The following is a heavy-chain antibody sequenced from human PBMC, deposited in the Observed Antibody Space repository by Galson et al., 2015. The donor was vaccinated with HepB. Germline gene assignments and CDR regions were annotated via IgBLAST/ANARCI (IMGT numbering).Heavy chain of an antibody. V-gene: IGHV3-21*01. Sequence: SLRLSCAASGFTFSSYSMNWVRQAPGKGLEWVSSISSSSSYIYYADSVKGRFTISRDNAKNSLYLQMNSLRAEDTAVYYCARYDFWSGYCDYWGQGTLVTVSS. CDR1: GFTFSSYS. D-gene: IGHD3-3*01. J-gene: IGHJ4*02. CDR2: ISSSSSYI. CDR3: ARYDFWSGYCDY.